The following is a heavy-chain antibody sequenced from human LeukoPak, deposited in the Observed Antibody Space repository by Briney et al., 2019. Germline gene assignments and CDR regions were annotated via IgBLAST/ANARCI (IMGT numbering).Heavy chain of an antibody. CDR1: GYTFTSYG. CDR2: ISAYNGNT. Sequence: GASVKVSCKASGYTFTSYGISWVRQAPGQGLERMGWISAYNGNTNYAQKLQGRVTMTTDTSTSTAYMELRSLRSDDTAVYYCARGQIFYGDHAGFDCWGQGTLVTVSS. J-gene: IGHJ4*02. CDR3: ARGQIFYGDHAGFDC. V-gene: IGHV1-18*01. D-gene: IGHD4-17*01.